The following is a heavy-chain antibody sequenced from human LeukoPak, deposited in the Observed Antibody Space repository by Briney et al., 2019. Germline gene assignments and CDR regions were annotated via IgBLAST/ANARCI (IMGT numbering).Heavy chain of an antibody. CDR3: ARTRFGELLSFDP. CDR2: INAGNGNT. D-gene: IGHD3-10*01. CDR1: GYTFTSYA. J-gene: IGHJ5*02. V-gene: IGHV1-3*01. Sequence: APVKVSCKASGYTFTSYAMHWVRQAPGQKLEWMGWINAGNGNTKYSQKFQGRVTITRDTSASTAYMELSSLRSEDTAVYYCARTRFGELLSFDPWGQGTLVTVSS.